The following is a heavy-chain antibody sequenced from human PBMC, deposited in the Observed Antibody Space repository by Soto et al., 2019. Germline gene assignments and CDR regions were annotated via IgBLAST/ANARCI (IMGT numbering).Heavy chain of an antibody. CDR1: GGSFSGYY. CDR3: ARGLLLDRDYDSSGYHPG. D-gene: IGHD3-22*01. Sequence: QVQLQQWGAGLLKPSETLSLTCAVYGGSFSGYYWSWIRQPPGKGLEWIGEINHSGSTNYNPSLKSRVTITVDTSKNQFSLKLSSVTAADTAVYYCARGLLLDRDYDSSGYHPGWGEGTLVTVSS. J-gene: IGHJ4*02. CDR2: INHSGST. V-gene: IGHV4-34*01.